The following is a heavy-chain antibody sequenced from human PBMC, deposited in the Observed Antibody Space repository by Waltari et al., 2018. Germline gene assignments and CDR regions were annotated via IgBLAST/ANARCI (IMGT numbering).Heavy chain of an antibody. D-gene: IGHD2-2*01. J-gene: IGHJ4*02. CDR1: GYTFTDYY. CDR2: INPNSGGT. Sequence: QVQLVQSGAEVKKPGASVKVSCKASGYTFTDYYIHWGPQAPGQGLEWMGWINPNSGGTNYAQKFQGRVTMTRDTSISTAYMELSRLRSDDTAVYYCARREVFTSCPYFDYWGQGTLVTVSS. CDR3: ARREVFTSCPYFDY. V-gene: IGHV1-2*02.